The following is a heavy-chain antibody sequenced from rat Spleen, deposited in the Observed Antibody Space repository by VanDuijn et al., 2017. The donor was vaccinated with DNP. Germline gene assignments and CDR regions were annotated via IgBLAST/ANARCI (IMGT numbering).Heavy chain of an antibody. J-gene: IGHJ3*01. Sequence: EVQLVESGGDLVQPGGSLKLSCVASGFTFNYYWMTWIRHVPGKGLEWVASITSGGGTTNYRDSVKGRFTISRDYARSTLYLQMDSLRSEDTATYYCATSSYFGYDYGFAYWGQGTLVTVSS. D-gene: IGHD1-7*01. V-gene: IGHV5-31*01. CDR1: GFTFNYYW. CDR2: ITSGGGTT. CDR3: ATSSYFGYDYGFAY.